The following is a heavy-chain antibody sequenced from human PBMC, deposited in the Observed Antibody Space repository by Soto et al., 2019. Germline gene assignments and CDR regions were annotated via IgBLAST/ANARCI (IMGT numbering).Heavy chain of an antibody. V-gene: IGHV3-11*06. Sequence: KPGGSLRLSCEGSGFTFSDYYMSWIRQAPGKGLEWISYSSNSGTFTKYADSVKGRFSISRDNTKNLLFLQMNSLRAEDTALYYCARSGDNYNLLDYWGQGTPVTVSS. J-gene: IGHJ4*02. CDR3: ARSGDNYNLLDY. D-gene: IGHD1-1*01. CDR2: SSNSGTFT. CDR1: GFTFSDYY.